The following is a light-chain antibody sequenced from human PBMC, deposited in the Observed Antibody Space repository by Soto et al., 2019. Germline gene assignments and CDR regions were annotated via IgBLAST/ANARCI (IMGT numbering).Light chain of an antibody. CDR3: QQRSNWPLT. CDR2: DAS. CDR1: QSVSSY. V-gene: IGKV3-11*01. Sequence: EIVLTQSPATLSLSPGETATLSCRASQSVSSYLAWYQHKPGQAPRLLIYDASNRATGIPARFSGSGSGTDCTLTISSLEPEDFAVYYCQQRSNWPLTFGGGTKVEIE. J-gene: IGKJ4*01.